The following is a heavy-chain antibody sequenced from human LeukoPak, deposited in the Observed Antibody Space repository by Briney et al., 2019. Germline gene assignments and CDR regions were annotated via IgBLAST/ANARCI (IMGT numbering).Heavy chain of an antibody. V-gene: IGHV1-2*02. D-gene: IGHD3-3*01. CDR1: GYTFTGYY. CDR2: INPNSGGT. CDR3: ARTYYDFWSGPIGKVVSIFDY. Sequence: GASVKVSCKASGYTFTGYYMHWVRQAPGQGLEWMGWINPNSGGTNYAQKFQGRVTMTRDTSISTAYMELSRLRSDDTAVYYCARTYYDFWSGPIGKVVSIFDYWGQGTLVTVSS. J-gene: IGHJ4*02.